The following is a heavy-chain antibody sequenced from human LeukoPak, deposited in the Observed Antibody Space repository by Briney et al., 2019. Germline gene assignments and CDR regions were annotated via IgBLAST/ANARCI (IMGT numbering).Heavy chain of an antibody. CDR1: GGSISSYY. D-gene: IGHD6-13*01. Sequence: SETLSLTCTVSGGSISSYYWSWIRQPAGKGLEWIGRIYTSGSTNYNPSLKSRVTMSVDTSKNQFSLKLSSVTAADTAVYYCARDIIAAAEGPLDYYYYYMDVWGKGTTVTVSS. J-gene: IGHJ6*03. V-gene: IGHV4-4*07. CDR3: ARDIIAAAEGPLDYYYYYMDV. CDR2: IYTSGST.